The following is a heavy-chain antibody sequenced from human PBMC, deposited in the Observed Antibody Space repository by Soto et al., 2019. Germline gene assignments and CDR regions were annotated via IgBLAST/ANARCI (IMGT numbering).Heavy chain of an antibody. J-gene: IGHJ4*02. D-gene: IGHD2-2*03. CDR2: IYSGGST. Sequence: GGSLRLSCASSVFTVITNYMTWVRQAPGKGLEWVSVIYSGGSTYYADSVKGRVTISRDKSRNTLYLQMNSLRAEDTAVYYCARVWIGSFDYWGQGTLVTVSS. V-gene: IGHV3-53*01. CDR1: VFTVITNY. CDR3: ARVWIGSFDY.